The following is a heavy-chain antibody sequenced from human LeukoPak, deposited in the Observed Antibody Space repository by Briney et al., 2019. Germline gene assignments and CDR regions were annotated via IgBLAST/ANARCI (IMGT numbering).Heavy chain of an antibody. Sequence: GGSLTLSCVASGFAFSSYWFTWVRQAPGKGLEWVANIRQDGGEEYYVDSVKGRFTISRDNAKNSLFLQMNSLRVEDTAAYYCARLGGRYYTYWGQGTLVTVSS. CDR1: GFAFSSYW. J-gene: IGHJ4*02. CDR2: IRQDGGEE. D-gene: IGHD1-26*01. V-gene: IGHV3-7*01. CDR3: ARLGGRYYTY.